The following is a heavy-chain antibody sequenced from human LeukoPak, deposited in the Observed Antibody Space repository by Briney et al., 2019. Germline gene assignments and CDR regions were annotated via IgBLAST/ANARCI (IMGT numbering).Heavy chain of an antibody. J-gene: IGHJ4*02. V-gene: IGHV3-23*01. CDR2: ISGSGGST. Sequence: TGGSLRLSCASSGFTFRRYDMNWVRQAPGKGLEWVSAISGSGGSTYYADSVKGRFTISRDNSKNTLYLQMNSLRAEDTAVYYCATTVPSGSPDYWGQGTLVTVSS. CDR1: GFTFRRYD. CDR3: ATTVPSGSPDY. D-gene: IGHD3-10*01.